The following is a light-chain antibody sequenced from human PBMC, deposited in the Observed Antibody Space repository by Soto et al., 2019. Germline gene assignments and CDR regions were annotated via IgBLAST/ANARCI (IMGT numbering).Light chain of an antibody. J-gene: IGLJ3*02. CDR3: SSYTSSSTRV. V-gene: IGLV2-14*03. CDR1: SSDVGGYNY. Sequence: QSVLTQPASVSGSPGQSITISCTGTSSDVGGYNYVSWYQHHPGKAPKLMIYDVSIRPSGVSNRFSGSKSGNTASLTISGLQAEDEADYYCSSYTSSSTRVFGGGTKLTVL. CDR2: DVS.